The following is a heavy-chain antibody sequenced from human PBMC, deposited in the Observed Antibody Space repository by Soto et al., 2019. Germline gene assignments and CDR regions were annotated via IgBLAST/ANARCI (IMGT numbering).Heavy chain of an antibody. J-gene: IGHJ6*02. CDR2: IYYSGST. Sequence: SETLSLTCTVSGGSISSSSYYWGWIRQPPGKGLEWIGSIYYSGSTYYNPSLKIRVTISVDTSKNQFSLKLSSVTAADTAVYYCARDRLSDWNDYYYYGMDVWGQGTTVTVSS. CDR3: ARDRLSDWNDYYYYGMDV. CDR1: GGSISSSSYY. V-gene: IGHV4-39*07. D-gene: IGHD1-1*01.